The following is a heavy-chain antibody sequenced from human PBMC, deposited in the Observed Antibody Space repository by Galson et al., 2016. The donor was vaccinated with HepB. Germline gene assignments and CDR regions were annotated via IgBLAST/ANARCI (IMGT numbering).Heavy chain of an antibody. CDR1: GFTFSDAW. CDR3: TTLRPDYYESSGYLSN. V-gene: IGHV3-15*01. D-gene: IGHD3-22*01. CDR2: IKSKTDGGTT. Sequence: SLRLSCAASGFTFSDAWMSWVRQAPGKGLEWVGRIKSKTDGGTTDYAAPVKGRFSISRDDSKNTLYLQMSSLKTEDTAMYYCTTLRPDYYESSGYLSNWGQGTLVTVSS. J-gene: IGHJ1*01.